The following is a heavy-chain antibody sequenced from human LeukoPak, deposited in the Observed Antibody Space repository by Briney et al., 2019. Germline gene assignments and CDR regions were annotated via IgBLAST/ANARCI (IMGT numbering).Heavy chain of an antibody. Sequence: GSLLLSCAASGFPFSSYAMTWVRQAPGKGLEWVSVIIGSGDNTYYADSVKGRFTISRDNSKSTVYLQMNSLRTEDTALYYCAKAGGRYYYYYMDVWGKGTTVTISS. CDR2: IIGSGDNT. CDR1: GFPFSSYA. CDR3: AKAGGRYYYYYMDV. V-gene: IGHV3-23*01. J-gene: IGHJ6*03. D-gene: IGHD1-14*01.